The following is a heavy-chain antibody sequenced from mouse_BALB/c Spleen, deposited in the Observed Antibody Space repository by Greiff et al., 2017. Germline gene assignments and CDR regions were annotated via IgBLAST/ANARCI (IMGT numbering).Heavy chain of an antibody. CDR2: ISSGSTTI. J-gene: IGHJ2*01. CDR3: ARDYFDY. Sequence: EVKLMESGGGLVQPGGSRKLSCTASGFTFGSFGMHWVRQAPEKGLEWVAYISSGSTTIYYADTVKGRFTISRDNPKNTLFLQMTSLRSEDTAMYYCARDYFDYWGQGTTLTVSS. CDR1: GFTFGSFG. V-gene: IGHV5-17*02.